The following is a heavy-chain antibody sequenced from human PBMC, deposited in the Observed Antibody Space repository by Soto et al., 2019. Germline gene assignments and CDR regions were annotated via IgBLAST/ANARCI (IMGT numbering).Heavy chain of an antibody. CDR2: IKQDGSEK. V-gene: IGHV3-7*01. CDR1: GFTFSSYW. D-gene: IGHD3-22*01. J-gene: IGHJ3*01. Sequence: PGGSLRLSCAASGFTFSSYWMSWVRQAPGKGLEWVANIKQDGSEKYYVGSVKGRFTISRDNAKNSLYLQMNSLRAEDTAVYYCARDQLYYNDISGRPLNAFDVWGQGTMVTVSS. CDR3: ARDQLYYNDISGRPLNAFDV.